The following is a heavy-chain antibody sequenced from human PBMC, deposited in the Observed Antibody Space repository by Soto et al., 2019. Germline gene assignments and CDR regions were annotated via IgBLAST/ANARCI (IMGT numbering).Heavy chain of an antibody. CDR3: ARGDGDDYVWGSSGY. CDR1: GFTFDDYG. D-gene: IGHD3-16*01. Sequence: EVQLVESGGGVVRPGASLRLSCAASGFTFDDYGMSWVRQAPGKGLEWVSGINWNGGDIGYADSVKGRFTISRDNAKNSLYLQMNSLRAEDTALYYCARGDGDDYVWGSSGYWGQGTLVIVAP. CDR2: INWNGGDI. V-gene: IGHV3-20*04. J-gene: IGHJ1*01.